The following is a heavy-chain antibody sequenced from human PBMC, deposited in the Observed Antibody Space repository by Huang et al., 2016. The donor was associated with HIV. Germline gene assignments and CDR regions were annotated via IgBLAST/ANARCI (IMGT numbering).Heavy chain of an antibody. CDR2: LNHRGLS. D-gene: IGHD2-21*02. CDR3: ARPRMTATSSDSTWSFFDS. CDR1: GGSLSVHY. J-gene: IGHJ4*02. Sequence: QVQLQQWGAGLLKPSGALSLKCAVYGGSLSVHYWTWIRLSPGKRLEWIGALNHRGLSTSNPSLISRVTMSVDMSKNQCSLNLTSLTAADTAVYYCARPRMTATSSDSTWSFFDSWGQGTLVIVSS. V-gene: IGHV4-34*02.